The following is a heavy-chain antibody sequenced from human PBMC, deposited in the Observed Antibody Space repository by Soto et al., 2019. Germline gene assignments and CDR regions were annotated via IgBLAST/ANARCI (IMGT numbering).Heavy chain of an antibody. CDR2: MYYSGDT. CDR3: ARETRYGVLDY. J-gene: IGHJ4*02. V-gene: IGHV4-59*01. Sequence: ETLELACAVAGRSISSYYWSWIRQPAEKGLGWVGYMYYSGDTNYNHSLKSRVNISAHTSKNQLYLSTSSLTAEDKAVSFCARETRYGVLDYLVQGTLVTVS. CDR1: GRSISSYY. D-gene: IGHD4-17*01.